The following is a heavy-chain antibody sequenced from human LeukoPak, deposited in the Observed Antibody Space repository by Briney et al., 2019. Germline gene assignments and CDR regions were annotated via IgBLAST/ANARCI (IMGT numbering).Heavy chain of an antibody. CDR2: MFRTGST. CDR3: AREGTYGWYNWFDP. D-gene: IGHD6-19*01. J-gene: IGHJ5*02. CDR1: GGSISSYY. Sequence: PSETLSLTCTVSGGSISSYYWSWIRQPPGKGLEWIGYMFRTGSTNYNPSLKSRVTITLDTSKNQFSLRLTSVTAADTAVYYCAREGTYGWYNWFDPWGQGTLVTVSS. V-gene: IGHV4-59*13.